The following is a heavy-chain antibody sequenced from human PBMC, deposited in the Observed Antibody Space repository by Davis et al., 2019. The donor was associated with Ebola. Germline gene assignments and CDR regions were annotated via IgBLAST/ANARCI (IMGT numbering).Heavy chain of an antibody. D-gene: IGHD1-1*01. Sequence: SETLSLTCAVYGGSFSISYWSWIRQPPGKGLEWIGEINHSGSTNYNPSLKSRVTISVDKSKNQFSLKLSSVTAADTAVYYCARQFYWFDPWGQGTLVTVSS. J-gene: IGHJ5*02. CDR1: GGSFSISY. CDR3: ARQFYWFDP. V-gene: IGHV4-34*01. CDR2: INHSGST.